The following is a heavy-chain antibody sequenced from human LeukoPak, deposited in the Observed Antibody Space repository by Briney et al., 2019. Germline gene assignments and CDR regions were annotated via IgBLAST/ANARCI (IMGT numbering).Heavy chain of an antibody. CDR3: ARLIGIAVAGTHFDY. J-gene: IGHJ4*02. Sequence: PSETLSLTCTVSGGSISSYYWSWIRQPAGKGLEWIGRIYTSGSTNYNPSLKSRVTMSVDTSKNQFSLKLSSVTAADTAVYYCARLIGIAVAGTHFDYWGQGTLVTVSS. D-gene: IGHD6-19*01. V-gene: IGHV4-4*07. CDR2: IYTSGST. CDR1: GGSISSYY.